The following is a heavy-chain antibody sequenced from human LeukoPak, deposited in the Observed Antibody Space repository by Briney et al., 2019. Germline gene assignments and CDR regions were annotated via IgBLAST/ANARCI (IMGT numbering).Heavy chain of an antibody. CDR1: GFTFSSFL. D-gene: IGHD3-10*01. J-gene: IGHJ4*02. V-gene: IGHV3-30*18. Sequence: PGRSLRLSCAASGFTFSSFLMHWVRQAPGKGLEWVAFISYDGSDKNYADSVRGRFTISRDNSKNTLFLQLNSLRVEDTAIYYCAKPAGRYYTSESYHLETTGGQGTLVIVSS. CDR3: AKPAGRYYTSESYHLETT. CDR2: ISYDGSDK.